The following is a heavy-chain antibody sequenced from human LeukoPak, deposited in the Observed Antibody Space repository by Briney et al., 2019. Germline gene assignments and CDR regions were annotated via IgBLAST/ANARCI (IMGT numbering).Heavy chain of an antibody. CDR2: ISGSSSRI. D-gene: IGHD6-6*01. CDR3: ATGLVAQ. Sequence: MSGGSLRLSCAASRLTFSNYTMNWFRQAPGKGLEWVSTISGSSSRIYYTESVKGRFTVSRDNAKNSLHLQMTSLRVGDTATYYCATGLVAQWGQGTLVTVSS. J-gene: IGHJ4*02. CDR1: RLTFSNYT. V-gene: IGHV3-21*06.